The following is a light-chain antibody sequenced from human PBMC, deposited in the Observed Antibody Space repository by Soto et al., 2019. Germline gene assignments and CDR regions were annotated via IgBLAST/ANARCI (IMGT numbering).Light chain of an antibody. CDR3: AAWDYSLNGVV. CDR2: SNN. V-gene: IGLV1-44*01. CDR1: SSNIGSNT. J-gene: IGLJ2*01. Sequence: QSVLTQPPSASGTPGQRVTISCSGSSSNIGSNTGNWYQQLPGTAPKLLIYSNNQRPSGVPDRFSGSKSGTSASLAISGLQSEDEADYDCAAWDYSLNGVVFGGGTKLTVL.